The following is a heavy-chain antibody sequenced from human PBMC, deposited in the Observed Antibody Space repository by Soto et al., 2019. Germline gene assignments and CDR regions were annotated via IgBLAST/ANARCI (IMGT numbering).Heavy chain of an antibody. CDR1: GGSFSGYH. CDR3: ARGRDYGDYYYYYYMDV. Sequence: QVQLKQWGAGLLKPSGTLSLTCAVYGGSFSGYHWSWIRQPPGKGLEWIGEINHSGSTNYNPSRKSRITISVDTSKNQFSLKLSSVTAADTAVYYCARGRDYGDYYYYYYMDVWGKGTTVTVSS. V-gene: IGHV4-34*01. CDR2: INHSGST. J-gene: IGHJ6*03. D-gene: IGHD4-17*01.